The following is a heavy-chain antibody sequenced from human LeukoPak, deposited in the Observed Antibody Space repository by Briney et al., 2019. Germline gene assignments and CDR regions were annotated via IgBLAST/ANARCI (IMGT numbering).Heavy chain of an antibody. CDR1: GGSISSSSYY. V-gene: IGHV4-39*01. J-gene: IGHJ1*01. D-gene: IGHD3-3*01. CDR3: ASKRITIFGVVTAAEYFQH. CDR2: IYYSGST. Sequence: SETLSLTCTVSGGSISSSSYYWGWIRQPPGKGLEWIRSIYYSGSTYYNPSLKSRVTISVDTSKNQFSLKLSSVTAADTAVYYCASKRITIFGVVTAAEYFQHWGQGTLVTVSS.